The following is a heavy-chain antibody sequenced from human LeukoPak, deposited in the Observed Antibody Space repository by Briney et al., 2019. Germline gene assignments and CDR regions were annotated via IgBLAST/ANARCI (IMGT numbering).Heavy chain of an antibody. D-gene: IGHD2-2*01. CDR3: AKPAPVGCSSTSCYQAFDI. CDR2: ISGSGGST. CDR1: GFTFSSYA. J-gene: IGHJ3*02. Sequence: PGGSLRLSCAASGFTFSSYAMSWVRQAPGKGLEWVSAISGSGGSTYYADSVKGRFTISRDNSKNTLYLQMNSLRAEDTAVHYCAKPAPVGCSSTSCYQAFDIWGQGTMVTVSS. V-gene: IGHV3-23*01.